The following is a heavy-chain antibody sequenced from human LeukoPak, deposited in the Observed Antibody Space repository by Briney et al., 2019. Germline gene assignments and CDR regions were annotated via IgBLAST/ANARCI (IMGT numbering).Heavy chain of an antibody. CDR1: GGSITSYY. V-gene: IGHV4-59*08. Sequence: PSETLSLTCTVSGGSITSYYWSWIRQPPGKGLEWIGYLFHSGTRRYNPSLKSRVTISADTTKNQIFLTLNSTTAADTAVYYCARRRGWKQQLVYIDYWGQGTLATVSS. CDR3: ARRRGWKQQLVYIDY. J-gene: IGHJ4*02. D-gene: IGHD6-13*01. CDR2: LFHSGTR.